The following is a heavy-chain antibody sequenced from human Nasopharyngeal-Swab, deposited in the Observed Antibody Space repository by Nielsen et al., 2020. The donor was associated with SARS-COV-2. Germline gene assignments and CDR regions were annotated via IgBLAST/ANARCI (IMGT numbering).Heavy chain of an antibody. CDR3: ARYGGIQILTGYFDY. Sequence: PLSLALAAAGFSFSDYYMSWIRQAPGKGLEWVSYISSSGSTIYYADSVKGRFTISRDNAKNSLYLQMNSLRAEDTAVYYCARYGGIQILTGYFDYWGPGTLVTVSS. D-gene: IGHD3-9*01. CDR1: GFSFSDYY. CDR2: ISSSGSTI. J-gene: IGHJ4*02. V-gene: IGHV3-11*04.